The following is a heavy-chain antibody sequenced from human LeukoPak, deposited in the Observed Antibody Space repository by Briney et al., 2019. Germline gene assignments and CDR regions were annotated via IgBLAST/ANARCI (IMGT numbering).Heavy chain of an antibody. Sequence: GSLKLSCAASGFTFSSYSMNWVRPAPGEGLEWVSSISSSSSYIYYADSVKGRFTISRDNAKNSLYLQMNSLRAEDTAVYYCARDGSVATPFDYWGQGTLVTVSS. CDR2: ISSSSSYI. J-gene: IGHJ4*02. CDR1: GFTFSSYS. V-gene: IGHV3-21*01. D-gene: IGHD2-15*01. CDR3: ARDGSVATPFDY.